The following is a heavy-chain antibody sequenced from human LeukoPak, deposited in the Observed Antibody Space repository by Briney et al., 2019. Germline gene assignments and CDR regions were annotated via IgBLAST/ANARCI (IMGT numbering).Heavy chain of an antibody. CDR2: ISSSGSTI. CDR3: AREFNDFWSGRSDAFDI. Sequence: AGGSLRLSCAASGFTFSDYYMSWIRQAPGKGLEWVSYISSSGSTIYYADSVKGRFTISRDNAKNSLYLQMNSLRAEDTAVYYCAREFNDFWSGRSDAFDIWGQGTMVTVSS. J-gene: IGHJ3*02. CDR1: GFTFSDYY. V-gene: IGHV3-11*04. D-gene: IGHD3-3*01.